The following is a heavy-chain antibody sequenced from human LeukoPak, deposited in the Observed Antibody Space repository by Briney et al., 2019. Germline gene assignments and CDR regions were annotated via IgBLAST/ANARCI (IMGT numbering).Heavy chain of an antibody. J-gene: IGHJ3*02. V-gene: IGHV4-4*07. CDR3: ARVICGGDCYYDAFDI. CDR2: IYTSGST. CDR1: GGSISSYY. D-gene: IGHD2-21*02. Sequence: SETLSLTCTVSGGSISSYYWSWIRQPAGKGLGWIGRIYTSGSTNYNPSLKSRVTMSVDMSKNQFSLKLSSVTAADTAVYYCARVICGGDCYYDAFDIWGQGTMVTVSS.